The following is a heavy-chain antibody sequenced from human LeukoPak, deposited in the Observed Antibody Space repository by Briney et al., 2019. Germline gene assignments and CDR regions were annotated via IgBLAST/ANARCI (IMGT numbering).Heavy chain of an antibody. CDR3: ARDISGYSSSSPYYYYYYMDV. CDR1: GGSISSYY. CDR2: IYTSGST. V-gene: IGHV4-4*07. D-gene: IGHD6-6*01. J-gene: IGHJ6*03. Sequence: PSETLSLTCTVSGGSISSYYWSWIRQPAGKGLEWIGRIYTSGSTNYNPSLKSRVTMSVDTSKNQFSLKLSSVTAADTAVYYCARDISGYSSSSPYYYYYYMDVWGKGTTVTVSS.